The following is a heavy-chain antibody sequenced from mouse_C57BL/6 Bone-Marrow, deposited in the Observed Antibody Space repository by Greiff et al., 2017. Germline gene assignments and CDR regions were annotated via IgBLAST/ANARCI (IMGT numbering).Heavy chain of an antibody. CDR1: GFSFNTYA. V-gene: IGHV10-1*01. J-gene: IGHJ4*01. Sequence: DVKLQESGGGLVQPKGSLKLSCAASGFSFNTYAMNWVRQAPGKGLEWVARIRSKSNNYATYYADSVKDRFTISRDDSESMLYLRMNNLKTEDSSMYYCVRHSCYALDYWGQGTSVTVSS. D-gene: IGHD1-1*01. CDR2: IRSKSNNYAT. CDR3: VRHSCYALDY.